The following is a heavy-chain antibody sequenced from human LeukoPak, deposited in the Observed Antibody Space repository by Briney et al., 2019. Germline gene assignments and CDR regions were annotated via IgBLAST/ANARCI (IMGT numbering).Heavy chain of an antibody. CDR2: ISSSSSSI. CDR1: GFTFSNYR. CDR3: ARGGAARPDY. Sequence: GGSLRLSCAASGFTFSNYRMDWVRQAPGKGLEWLSYISSSSSSIYYADSVKGRFTISRDNAKNSLFLQMNSLRAEDTAVYYWARGGAARPDYWGQGTLVAVSS. V-gene: IGHV3-48*01. D-gene: IGHD6-6*01. J-gene: IGHJ4*02.